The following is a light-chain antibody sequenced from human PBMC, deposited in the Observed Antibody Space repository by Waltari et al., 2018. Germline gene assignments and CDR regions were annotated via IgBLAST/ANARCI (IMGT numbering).Light chain of an antibody. CDR1: QSVAITY. V-gene: IGKV3-20*01. J-gene: IGKJ4*01. Sequence: DSVLTQSPGTLSLSPGERATLPCRASQSVAITYLAWYQQKPGQAPRLLIYGASNRVTGVPARFSAGGSGTDFSLTISKVEPEDFAVYYCQQYGMSRPTFGGGTKVEIK. CDR2: GAS. CDR3: QQYGMSRPT.